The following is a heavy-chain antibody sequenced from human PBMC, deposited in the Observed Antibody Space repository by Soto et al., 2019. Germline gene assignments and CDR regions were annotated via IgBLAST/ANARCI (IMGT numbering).Heavy chain of an antibody. D-gene: IGHD5-12*01. CDR2: IKQDGSEK. V-gene: IGHV3-7*03. Sequence: EVQLVESGGGLVQPGGSLRLSCAASGFTFSSYWMSWVRQAPGKGLEWVANIKQDGSEKYYVDSVKGRFTISRDNAKNSLYLQMNSLRAEDTAVYYCARDPVRWLQPFDYWGQGTLVTVSS. J-gene: IGHJ4*02. CDR1: GFTFSSYW. CDR3: ARDPVRWLQPFDY.